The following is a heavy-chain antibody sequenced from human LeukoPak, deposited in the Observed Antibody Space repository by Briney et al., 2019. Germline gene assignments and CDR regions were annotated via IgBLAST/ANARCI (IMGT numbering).Heavy chain of an antibody. Sequence: GASLKISSQGSGYNFTTKWLGCVRQMPGKGLEWMGIIYRRDSKTIYSQSFQGQVFISADRSIRTAYLQWRSLKASDTAMYYCARHESVFSMDVWGQGTTVTVSS. CDR3: ARHESVFSMDV. J-gene: IGHJ6*02. CDR2: IYRRDSKT. CDR1: GYNFTTKW. V-gene: IGHV5-51*01.